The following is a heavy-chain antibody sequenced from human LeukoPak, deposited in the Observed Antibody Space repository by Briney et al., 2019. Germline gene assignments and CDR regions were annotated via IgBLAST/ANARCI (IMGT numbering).Heavy chain of an antibody. J-gene: IGHJ4*02. V-gene: IGHV1-18*01. CDR3: ARVQYTYYYDSSGYYPLDY. CDR1: GYTFTSYG. CDR2: ISAYNGNT. Sequence: ASVKVSCKASGYTFTSYGISWVRQAPGQGLEWMGWISAYNGNTNYAQKLQGRVTMTTDTTTSTAYMELRSLRSDDTAVYYCARVQYTYYYDSSGYYPLDYWGQGTLVTVSS. D-gene: IGHD3-22*01.